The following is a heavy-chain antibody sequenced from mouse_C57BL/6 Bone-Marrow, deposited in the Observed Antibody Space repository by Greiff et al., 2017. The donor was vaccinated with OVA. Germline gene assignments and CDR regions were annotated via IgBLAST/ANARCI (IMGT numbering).Heavy chain of an antibody. D-gene: IGHD2-4*01. CDR2: IYPGDGDT. Sequence: QVQLQQSGPELVKPGASVKISCKASGYAFSSSWMNWVKQRPGKGLEWIGRIYPGDGDTNYNGKFKGKATLTADKSSSTAYMQLSSLTSEDSAVYFCARFDYDWYFDVWGTGTTVTVSS. CDR3: ARFDYDWYFDV. CDR1: GYAFSSSW. V-gene: IGHV1-82*01. J-gene: IGHJ1*03.